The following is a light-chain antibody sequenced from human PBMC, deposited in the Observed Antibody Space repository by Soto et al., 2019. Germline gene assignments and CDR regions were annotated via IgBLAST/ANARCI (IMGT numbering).Light chain of an antibody. CDR1: QSVSSSS. Sequence: EIVLTQSPGTLSLSPGERATLSCRASQSVSSSSLDWYQQKPGQAPRLLIYGASSRATGIPDRFSGSGSGTDFTLTISRLEPEDFALYYCQQYGSSPWTFGHGTKVEI. CDR2: GAS. CDR3: QQYGSSPWT. J-gene: IGKJ1*01. V-gene: IGKV3-20*01.